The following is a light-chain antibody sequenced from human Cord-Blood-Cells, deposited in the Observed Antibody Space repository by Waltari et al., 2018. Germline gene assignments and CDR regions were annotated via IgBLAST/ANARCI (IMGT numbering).Light chain of an antibody. CDR2: RNN. J-gene: IGLJ3*02. V-gene: IGLV1-47*01. CDR1: SANNGSNS. Sequence: VLTQPPSASGTPGQRVTISCSGSSANNGSNSLYCYQQLPGTAPKHLIYRNNQRPSGVPDRFSGSKSGTSASLAISGLRSEDEADYYCAAWDDSLSGYWVVGGGTKLTVL. CDR3: AAWDDSLSGYWV.